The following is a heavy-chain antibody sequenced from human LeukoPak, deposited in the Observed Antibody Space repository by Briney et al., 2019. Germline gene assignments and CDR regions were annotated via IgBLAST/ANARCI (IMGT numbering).Heavy chain of an antibody. J-gene: IGHJ4*02. CDR3: ARGSGHRPPNDY. V-gene: IGHV1-2*02. D-gene: IGHD6-19*01. CDR2: INPNSGGT. Sequence: ASVKVSCKASGYTFTGYYMHWVRQAPGQGLEWMGWINPNSGGTNYAQKFQGRVTMTRDTSISTAYMELSRQRSDDTAVYYCARGSGHRPPNDYWGQGTLVTVSS. CDR1: GYTFTGYY.